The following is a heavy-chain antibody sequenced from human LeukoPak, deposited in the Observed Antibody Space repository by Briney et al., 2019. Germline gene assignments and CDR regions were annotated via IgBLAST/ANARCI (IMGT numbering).Heavy chain of an antibody. CDR2: IYYSGST. D-gene: IGHD6-19*01. Sequence: GSLRLSCAASGFTVSSNYMSWVRQPPGKGLEWIGSIYYSGSTYYNPSLKSRVTISVDTSKNQFSLKLSSVTAADTAVYYCARLRGDSGWFPTCWFDPWGQGTLVTVSS. CDR3: ARLRGDSGWFPTCWFDP. CDR1: GFTVSSNY. J-gene: IGHJ5*02. V-gene: IGHV4-39*01.